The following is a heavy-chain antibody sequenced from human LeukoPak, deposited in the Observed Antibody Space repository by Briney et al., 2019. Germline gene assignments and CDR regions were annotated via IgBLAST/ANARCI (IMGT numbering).Heavy chain of an antibody. CDR3: ANLYSISMPFQH. CDR2: ISSSGSTI. J-gene: IGHJ1*01. CDR1: GFTFSSYE. D-gene: IGHD2-2*01. V-gene: IGHV3-48*03. Sequence: GGSLRLSCAASGFTFSSYEMNWVRQAPGKGLEWVSYISSSGSTIYYADSVKGRFTISRDNAKNSLHLQMNSLRTEDTAVYYCANLYSISMPFQHWGQGTLVTVSS.